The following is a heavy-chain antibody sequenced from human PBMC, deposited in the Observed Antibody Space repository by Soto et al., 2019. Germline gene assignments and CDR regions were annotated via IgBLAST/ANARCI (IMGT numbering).Heavy chain of an antibody. CDR2: IYPGDSDT. Sequence: PGESLKISCKGSGYSFTSYWIGWVRQMPGKGLEWMGIIYPGDSDTRYSPSFQGQVTISADKSISTAYLQWSSLKASDTAMYYCASTYYYDSSGYYSALDHWYYALWGRGTLVTVSS. CDR1: GYSFTSYW. D-gene: IGHD3-22*01. CDR3: ASTYYYDSSGYYSALDHWYYAL. J-gene: IGHJ2*01. V-gene: IGHV5-51*01.